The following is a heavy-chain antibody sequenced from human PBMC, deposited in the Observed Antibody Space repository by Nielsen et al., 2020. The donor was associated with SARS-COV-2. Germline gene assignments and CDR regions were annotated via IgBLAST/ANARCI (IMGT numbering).Heavy chain of an antibody. J-gene: IGHJ6*02. D-gene: IGHD3-10*01. CDR3: ARGSISMVRGVIQNYYYYYGMDV. V-gene: IGHV4-34*01. Sequence: SETLSLTCAVYGGSFSGYYWSWIRQPPGKGLEWIGEINHSGSTNYSPSLKSRVTISVDTSKNQFSLKLSSVTAADTAVYYCARGSISMVRGVIQNYYYYYGMDVWGQGTTVTVSS. CDR1: GGSFSGYY. CDR2: INHSGST.